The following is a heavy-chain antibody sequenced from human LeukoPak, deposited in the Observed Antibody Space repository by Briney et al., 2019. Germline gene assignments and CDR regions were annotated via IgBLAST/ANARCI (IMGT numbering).Heavy chain of an antibody. CDR1: GFTFSSYG. V-gene: IGHV3-30*02. J-gene: IGHJ4*02. CDR3: TQDRQLFPFDY. D-gene: IGHD2-21*01. CDR2: IRYEGSNK. Sequence: GGSLTLSCAASGFTFSSYGMLWVRGARGKGVVWVAFIRYEGSNKYYADSVKGRFTISRDNSKNTLYLQMNSLRREDRAVYYCTQDRQLFPFDYWGQGTVVTVSS.